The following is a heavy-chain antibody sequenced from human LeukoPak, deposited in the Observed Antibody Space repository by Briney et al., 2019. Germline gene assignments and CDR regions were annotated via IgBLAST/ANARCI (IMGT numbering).Heavy chain of an antibody. CDR3: AKRGGALSH. CDR1: GYLFTGFY. D-gene: IGHD2-21*01. J-gene: IGHJ4*02. Sequence: ASVKVSCKTSGYLFTGFYIHWARQVPGQGLEWMGWINPNSGDIKSAPKFQGRVAMTRVTSINTAYMEVSGLTPDDTAIYYCAKRGGALSHWGQGTPVTVSS. CDR2: INPNSGDI. V-gene: IGHV1-2*02.